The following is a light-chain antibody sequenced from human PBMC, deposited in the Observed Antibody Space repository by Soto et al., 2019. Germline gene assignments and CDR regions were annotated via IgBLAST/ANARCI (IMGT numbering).Light chain of an antibody. CDR2: QES. CDR1: QTISSW. CDR3: QQYHRYSLT. J-gene: IGKJ1*01. Sequence: SQMTQGRSARSASVGDRVTVACRASQTISSWLAWYQQKPGEAPRLLIYQESSLEPEVPSRFSGTASGTELPIPISSLQPGDFATYYCQQYHRYSLTFGHGTKVDI. V-gene: IGKV1-5*03.